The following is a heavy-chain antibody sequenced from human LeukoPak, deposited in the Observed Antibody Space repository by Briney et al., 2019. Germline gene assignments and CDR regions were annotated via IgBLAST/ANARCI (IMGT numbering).Heavy chain of an antibody. CDR3: ARTSYYYGMDI. Sequence: SETLSLTCAVYGGSFSGYYWSWIRQPPGKGPEWIGYIYYSGNTNYNPSLKSRVTISVDTSKHQFSLKLSSVTAADTALYYCARTSYYYGMDIWGQGTTVTVSS. CDR1: GGSFSGYY. J-gene: IGHJ6*02. V-gene: IGHV4-59*08. CDR2: IYYSGNT.